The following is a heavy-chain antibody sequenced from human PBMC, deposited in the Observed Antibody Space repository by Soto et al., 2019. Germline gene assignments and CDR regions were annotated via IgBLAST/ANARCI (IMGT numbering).Heavy chain of an antibody. D-gene: IGHD1-20*01. J-gene: IGHJ6*02. V-gene: IGHV3-21*01. CDR1: GFTFSSYS. CDR3: ARDNSEAEYYYGMDV. Sequence: GGSLRLSCAASGFTFSSYSMNWVRQAPGKGLEWVSSISSSSSYIYYADSVKGRFTISRDNAKNSLYLQMNSLRAEDTAVYYCARDNSEAEYYYGMDVWGQGTTVTVSS. CDR2: ISSSSSYI.